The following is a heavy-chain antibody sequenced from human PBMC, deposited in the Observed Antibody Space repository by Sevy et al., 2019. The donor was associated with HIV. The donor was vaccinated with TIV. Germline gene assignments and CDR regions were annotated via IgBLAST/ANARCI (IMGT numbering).Heavy chain of an antibody. J-gene: IGHJ4*02. Sequence: GGSLRLSCAASGFSVSSSAMSWVRQAPGKGLEWVSLISASGGRTFHADSVKGRFTISRDTSKNTVFVEMSNLRADDTATYYCAGDRGGMQILGVIIAPDKWGEGTLVTVSS. CDR1: GFSVSSSA. V-gene: IGHV3-23*01. CDR2: ISASGGRT. CDR3: AGDRGGMQILGVIIAPDK. D-gene: IGHD3-3*01.